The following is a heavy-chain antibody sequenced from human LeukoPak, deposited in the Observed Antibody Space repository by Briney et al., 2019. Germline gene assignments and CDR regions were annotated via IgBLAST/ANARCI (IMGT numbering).Heavy chain of an antibody. CDR3: AGEFDYYGSGSYWLFDY. CDR2: IYTSGST. J-gene: IGHJ4*02. D-gene: IGHD3-10*01. V-gene: IGHV4-4*07. CDR1: GGSISSYY. Sequence: SETLSLTCTVSGGSISSYYWSWIRQPAGKGLEWIGRIYTSGSTNYIPSLKSRVTMSVDTSKNQFSLKLSSVTAADTAVYYCAGEFDYYGSGSYWLFDYWGQGTLVTVSS.